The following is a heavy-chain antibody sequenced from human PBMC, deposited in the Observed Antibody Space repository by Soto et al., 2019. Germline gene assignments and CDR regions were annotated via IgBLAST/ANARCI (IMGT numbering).Heavy chain of an antibody. Sequence: QVQLVQSGAEVKKPGSSVKISCKASGGTFSSNTINWVRQAAGQGLEWMGGIIPLFGTPNYPEKFQGRVTITADKSRNTEYMELSGLRSEDTAVYYCASKAACGGDCYAFDSWGQGTLVTVS. CDR3: ASKAACGGDCYAFDS. J-gene: IGHJ4*02. V-gene: IGHV1-69*06. CDR2: IIPLFGTP. D-gene: IGHD2-21*02. CDR1: GGTFSSNT.